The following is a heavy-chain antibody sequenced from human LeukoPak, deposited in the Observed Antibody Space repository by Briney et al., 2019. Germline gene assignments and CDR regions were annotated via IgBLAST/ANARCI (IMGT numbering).Heavy chain of an antibody. D-gene: IGHD4/OR15-4a*01. CDR3: ARRASDYDSFDY. CDR1: GYTFTSYD. V-gene: IGHV1-8*01. J-gene: IGHJ4*02. CDR2: MNPNSGST. Sequence: GASVKVSCKASGYTFTSYDINWVRQATGQGLEWMGWMNPNSGSTGYAQKFQGRVTMTRNTSISTAYMELSSLRSEDTAVYYCARRASDYDSFDYWGQGTLVTVSS.